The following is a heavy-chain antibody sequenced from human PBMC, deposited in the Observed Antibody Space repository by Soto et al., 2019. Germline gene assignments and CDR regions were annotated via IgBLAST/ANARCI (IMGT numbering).Heavy chain of an antibody. CDR2: IIPIFGTT. J-gene: IGHJ6*02. D-gene: IGHD4-4*01. Sequence: QMHLVQSGPEVRKPGSSVKVSCKASGGSFTYTLSWVRQAPGQGLEWMGGIIPIFGTTNYAEKFQGRVTITADESTKIAFMELSTLRSEETAVYYCARLHSHGTYGMDVWGQGTAVIVSS. CDR3: ARLHSHGTYGMDV. CDR1: GGSFTYT. V-gene: IGHV1-69*01.